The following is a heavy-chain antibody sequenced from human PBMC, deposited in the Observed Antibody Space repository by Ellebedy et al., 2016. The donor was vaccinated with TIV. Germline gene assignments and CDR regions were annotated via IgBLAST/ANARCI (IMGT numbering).Heavy chain of an antibody. Sequence: ASVKVSCKATGYAFTSYYMDWVRQAPGQGLEWMGIINPSGGSTNYAKNLQGRVTMTRDTSTGTVYMELSSLRSDDTAVYYCARDLGGPFDFWGQGTLVTVSS. J-gene: IGHJ4*02. V-gene: IGHV1-46*04. D-gene: IGHD3-10*01. CDR3: ARDLGGPFDF. CDR2: INPSGGST. CDR1: GYAFTSYY.